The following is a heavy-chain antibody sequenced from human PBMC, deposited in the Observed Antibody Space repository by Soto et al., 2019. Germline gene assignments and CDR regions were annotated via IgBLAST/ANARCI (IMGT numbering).Heavy chain of an antibody. CDR1: GYTFTSYG. Sequence: QAQLVQSGAEVKKPGGSVKVACRASGYTFTSYGITWVRQAPGQGLEWMGWISVYNGNTDYAQNLQNRVSMTTDTSTSTVYLELRSLKSDDTAMYYCARGDGTWYFDLWGRGTLVTVSS. J-gene: IGHJ2*01. V-gene: IGHV1-18*01. CDR3: ARGDGTWYFDL. CDR2: ISVYNGNT.